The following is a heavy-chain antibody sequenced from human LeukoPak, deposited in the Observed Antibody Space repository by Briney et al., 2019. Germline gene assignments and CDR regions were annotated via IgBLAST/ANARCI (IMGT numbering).Heavy chain of an antibody. CDR1: GFTFSSYS. Sequence: GGSLRLSCAASGFTFSSYSMNWVRQAPGKGLEWVSSISSSSSYIYYADSVKGRFTISRDNAKNSLYLQMNSLRAEGTAVYYCASSYCSSTSCYTGYFDYWGQGTLVTVSS. CDR3: ASSYCSSTSCYTGYFDY. CDR2: ISSSSSYI. D-gene: IGHD2-2*02. J-gene: IGHJ4*02. V-gene: IGHV3-21*01.